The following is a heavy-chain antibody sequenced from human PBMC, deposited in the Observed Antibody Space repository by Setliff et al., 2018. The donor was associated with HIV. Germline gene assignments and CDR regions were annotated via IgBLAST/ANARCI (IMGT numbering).Heavy chain of an antibody. CDR1: GYTFTRYG. V-gene: IGHV1-18*01. CDR3: ARHASTWYYDTSGPHFDH. CDR2: ISTNNDNT. Sequence: ASVKVSCKASGYTFTRYGISWVRQAPGQGLEWMGWISTNNDNTNYAQKLQGRVTMTTDTSTSTAYMELRSLRSDDTAVYYCARHASTWYYDTSGPHFDHWGQGTLVTVSS. J-gene: IGHJ4*02. D-gene: IGHD3-22*01.